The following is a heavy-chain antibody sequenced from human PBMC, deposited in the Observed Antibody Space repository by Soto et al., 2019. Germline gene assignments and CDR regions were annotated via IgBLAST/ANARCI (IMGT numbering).Heavy chain of an antibody. J-gene: IGHJ4*02. V-gene: IGHV4-59*06. D-gene: IGHD5-12*01. Sequence: SETLSLTCTVSGGSISNFYWSWIRQHPGKGLEWIGYMFYSGSTYYHPSLKSRVNISADTSKNQFSLRLTSVTPADTAVYYCARDNGYGHFDSWGQGTLVTVSS. CDR2: MFYSGST. CDR3: ARDNGYGHFDS. CDR1: GGSISNFY.